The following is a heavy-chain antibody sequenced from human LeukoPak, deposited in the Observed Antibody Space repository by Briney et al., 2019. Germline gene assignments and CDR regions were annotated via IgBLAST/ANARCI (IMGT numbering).Heavy chain of an antibody. CDR3: ARRETYYYDRSGYYSTYYFDS. CDR2: IYYSGSN. D-gene: IGHD3-22*01. V-gene: IGHV4-39*01. Sequence: SEPVSLTCTVSGGSISSRSYYWGWLRRPPGKGLEWIGSIYYSGSNYYNPSLKRRVTISVDTSKNQFSLKLSSVTAADTAVYDCARRETYYYDRSGYYSTYYFDSWGQGTLVTVSS. J-gene: IGHJ4*02. CDR1: GGSISSRSYY.